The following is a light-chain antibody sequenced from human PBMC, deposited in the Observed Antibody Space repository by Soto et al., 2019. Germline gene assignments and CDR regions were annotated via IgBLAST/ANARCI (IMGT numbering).Light chain of an antibody. Sequence: EIVLTQSPATLSLSPGERATLSCRASQSISSYLAWYHQKPGQAPRLLIYDASKRATGIPARFSGSVSGTDFTLTISSLEPEDFAVYYCQHRNSWPLTFGQGTRLEIK. V-gene: IGKV3-11*01. J-gene: IGKJ5*01. CDR3: QHRNSWPLT. CDR1: QSISSY. CDR2: DAS.